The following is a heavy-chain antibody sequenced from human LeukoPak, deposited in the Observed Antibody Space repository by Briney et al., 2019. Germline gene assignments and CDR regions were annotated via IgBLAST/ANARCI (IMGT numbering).Heavy chain of an antibody. Sequence: GRSLRLSCAASGFTFSSYGMHWVRQAPGKGLEWVAVISYDGSNKYYADSVKGRFTISRDNSKNTLYLQMNSLRAEDTAVYYCARDGSTVRSFFPFDYWGQGTLVTVSS. CDR1: GFTFSSYG. CDR2: ISYDGSNK. J-gene: IGHJ4*02. D-gene: IGHD4-17*01. V-gene: IGHV3-30*03. CDR3: ARDGSTVRSFFPFDY.